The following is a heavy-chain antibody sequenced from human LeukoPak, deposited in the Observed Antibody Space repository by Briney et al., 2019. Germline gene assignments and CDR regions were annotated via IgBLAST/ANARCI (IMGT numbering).Heavy chain of an antibody. V-gene: IGHV3-30*04. CDR2: ISYDGSSR. Sequence: GGSLRLSCAASGFSFNNFAMHWVRQAPGKGLEWVAHISYDGSSRYNEDSVKGRFTISRDDSKNTLYLQMNSLRPEDTAFYYCASDYDSAFDYWGQGTLVTVSS. D-gene: IGHD5-12*01. J-gene: IGHJ4*02. CDR3: ASDYDSAFDY. CDR1: GFSFNNFA.